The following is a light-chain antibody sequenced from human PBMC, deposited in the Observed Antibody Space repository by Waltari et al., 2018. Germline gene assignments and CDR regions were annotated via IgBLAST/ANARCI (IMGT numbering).Light chain of an antibody. V-gene: IGKV1-5*03. CDR2: QAS. CDR1: QSINNW. J-gene: IGKJ2*01. CDR3: QQYIDYST. Sequence: DIQMAQSPSTLSASVGDTITITCRASQSINNWRAWHQQKPGKAPKLLIYQASSVQSEVPARFIGSGSGTEFTLTISSLQTDDFATYYCQQYIDYSTFGQGTKLEIK.